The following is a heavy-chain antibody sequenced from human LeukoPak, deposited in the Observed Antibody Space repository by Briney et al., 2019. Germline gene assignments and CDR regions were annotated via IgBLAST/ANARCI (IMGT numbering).Heavy chain of an antibody. CDR3: AKEQWLHGGERPYNWFDP. Sequence: PGGSLRLSCAASGFTFSNYAMTWVRQAPGKGLDWVATISGSGGSTYYADSVKGRFTISRDNPKNTLYVQMNSLRAEDAAVYYCAKEQWLHGGERPYNWFDPWGQGTLVTVSS. J-gene: IGHJ5*02. V-gene: IGHV3-23*01. D-gene: IGHD6-19*01. CDR2: ISGSGGST. CDR1: GFTFSNYA.